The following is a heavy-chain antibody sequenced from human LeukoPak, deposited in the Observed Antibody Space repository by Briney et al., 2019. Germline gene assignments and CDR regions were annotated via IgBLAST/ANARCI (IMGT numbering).Heavy chain of an antibody. D-gene: IGHD1-26*01. J-gene: IGHJ4*02. CDR1: GFTFSNFP. Sequence: TGGSLRLSCAASGFTFSNFPMHWVRQAPGKGLEWVAVISYDGYTKNYADSVKGRFTISRDSSENTLYLQMNSLRVEDTAMYYRARDPIVGAPDYFDFWGQGTLVTVSS. CDR2: ISYDGYTK. V-gene: IGHV3-30-3*01. CDR3: ARDPIVGAPDYFDF.